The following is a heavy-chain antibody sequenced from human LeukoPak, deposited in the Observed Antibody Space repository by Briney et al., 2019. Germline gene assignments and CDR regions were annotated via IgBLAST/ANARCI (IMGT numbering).Heavy chain of an antibody. CDR2: ISSNGGST. Sequence: GGSPRLSCAASGFTFDDYGMSWVRQPPGKGLEYVSAISSNGGSTYYANSVKGRFTISRDNSKNTLYLQMGSLRPEDMAVYYCASPGAYYWGQGTLVTVSS. CDR3: ASPGAYY. J-gene: IGHJ4*02. CDR1: GFTFDDYG. V-gene: IGHV3-64*01.